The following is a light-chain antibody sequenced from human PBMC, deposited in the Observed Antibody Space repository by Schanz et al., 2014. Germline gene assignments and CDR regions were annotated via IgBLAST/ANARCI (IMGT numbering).Light chain of an antibody. Sequence: HSSLPHPSSVSGSPGQSITLSCTGTSSDVGGYNYVSWYQHHPGKAPKLMIYDVNNRPSGVSNRFSGSRSGNTASLTISGLQAEDEADYYCSSYTSSSTPFVFGTGTKLTVL. CDR1: SSDVGGYNY. CDR3: SSYTSSSTPFV. V-gene: IGLV2-14*03. CDR2: DVN. J-gene: IGLJ1*01.